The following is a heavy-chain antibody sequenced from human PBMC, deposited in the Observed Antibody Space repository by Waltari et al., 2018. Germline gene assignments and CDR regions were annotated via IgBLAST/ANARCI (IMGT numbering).Heavy chain of an antibody. Sequence: QVQLQQSGPGLVKPSQTLSLTCPLSGDSVPSNSAAWNWIRQSPSSGLECLGRTYYRSKWYNDYAVSVKSRITINPDTSKNQFSLQLNSVTPEDTAVYYCAREDTSSSWYYYYGMDVWGQGTTVTVSS. CDR3: AREDTSSSWYYYYGMDV. J-gene: IGHJ6*02. CDR1: GDSVPSNSAA. V-gene: IGHV6-1*01. D-gene: IGHD6-13*01. CDR2: TYYRSKWYN.